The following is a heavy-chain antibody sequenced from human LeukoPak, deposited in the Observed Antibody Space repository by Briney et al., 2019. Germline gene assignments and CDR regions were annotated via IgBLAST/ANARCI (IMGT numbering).Heavy chain of an antibody. Sequence: GGSLRLSCAASGFTFSNAWMSWVRQAPGKGLEWVGRIKSKTDGGTTDYAAPVKGRFTISRDDSKNTLYLQMNSLKTADTAVYSCTTGDPPTLDFDYWGQGTLVTVSS. V-gene: IGHV3-15*01. CDR3: TTGDPPTLDFDY. D-gene: IGHD2-15*01. J-gene: IGHJ4*02. CDR1: GFTFSNAW. CDR2: IKSKTDGGTT.